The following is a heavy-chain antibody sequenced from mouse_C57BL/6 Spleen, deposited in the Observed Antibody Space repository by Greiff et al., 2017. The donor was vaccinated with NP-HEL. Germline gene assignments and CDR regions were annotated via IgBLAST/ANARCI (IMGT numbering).Heavy chain of an antibody. CDR2: IHPNSGST. CDR1: GYTFTSYW. CDR3: ARDSNYVPFAY. D-gene: IGHD2-5*01. J-gene: IGHJ3*01. V-gene: IGHV1-64*01. Sequence: QVQLQQPGAEPVKPGASVKLSCKASGYTFTSYWMHWVKQRPGQGLEWIGMIHPNSGSTNYNEKFKSKATLTVDKSSSTAYMQLSSLTSEDSAVYYCARDSNYVPFAYWGQGTLVTVSA.